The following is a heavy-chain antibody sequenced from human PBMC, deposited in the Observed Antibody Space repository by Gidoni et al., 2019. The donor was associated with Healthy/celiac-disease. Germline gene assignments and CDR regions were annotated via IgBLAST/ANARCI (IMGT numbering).Heavy chain of an antibody. V-gene: IGHV3-74*01. Sequence: EVQLVESGGGLVQPGGSLRLSCAASGFTFSSYWMHWVRQAPGKGLVWVSRINSDGSSTSYADSVKGRFTISRDNAKNTLYLQMNSLRAEDTAVYYCARGTSLRYFDWSLHPVGGYWGQGTLVTVSS. CDR1: GFTFSSYW. CDR2: INSDGSST. CDR3: ARGTSLRYFDWSLHPVGGY. D-gene: IGHD3-9*01. J-gene: IGHJ4*02.